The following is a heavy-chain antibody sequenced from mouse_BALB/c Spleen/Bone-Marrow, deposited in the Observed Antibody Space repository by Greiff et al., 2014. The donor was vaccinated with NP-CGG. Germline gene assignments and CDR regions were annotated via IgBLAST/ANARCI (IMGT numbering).Heavy chain of an antibody. J-gene: IGHJ3*01. CDR3: ARGGGYGSSWFAY. CDR2: IYPGSGST. D-gene: IGHD1-1*01. CDR1: GYTFTDYV. Sequence: VKVVESGPELVKPGASVKMSCKASGYTFTDYVISWVKQRTGQGLEWIGEIYPGSGSTYYNEKFKGKATLTADRSSNTAYMQLSSLTSEDSAVYFCARGGGYGSSWFAYWGQGTLVTVSA. V-gene: IGHV1-77*01.